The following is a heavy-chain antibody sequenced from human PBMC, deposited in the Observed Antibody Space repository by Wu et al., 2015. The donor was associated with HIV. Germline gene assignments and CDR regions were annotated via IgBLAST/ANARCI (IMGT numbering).Heavy chain of an antibody. CDR1: GGSISSYY. Sequence: QVQLQESGPGLVKPSETLSLTCTVSGGSISSYYWSWIRQPPGKGLEWIGYIYYSGSTNYNPSLKSRVTISVDTSKNQFSLKLSSVTAADTAVYYCARHLSWGWQQLVRGAFDIWGQGTMVTVSS. V-gene: IGHV4-59*08. D-gene: IGHD6-13*01. J-gene: IGHJ3*02. CDR3: ARHLSWGWQQLVRGAFDI. CDR2: IYYSGST.